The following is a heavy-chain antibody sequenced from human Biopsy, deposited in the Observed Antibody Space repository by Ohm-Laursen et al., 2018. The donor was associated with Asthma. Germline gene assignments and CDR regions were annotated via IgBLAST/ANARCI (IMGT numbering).Heavy chain of an antibody. J-gene: IGHJ4*02. CDR1: GFTFSDYY. CDR2: INGKSNSI. CDR3: ARGDSSGWSHYYFDY. D-gene: IGHD6-19*01. Sequence: SLRLSCAASGFTFSDYYMSWIRQAPGKGLEWISYINGKSNSIEYADSVKGRFTISRDNAKNSLYLQMNSLRAEDTAVYYCARGDSSGWSHYYFDYWGQGTLVPVSS. V-gene: IGHV3-11*01.